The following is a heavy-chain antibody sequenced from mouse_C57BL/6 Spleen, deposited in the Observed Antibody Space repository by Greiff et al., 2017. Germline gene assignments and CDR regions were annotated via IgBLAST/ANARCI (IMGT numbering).Heavy chain of an antibody. D-gene: IGHD2-4*01. CDR1: GYAFSSSW. CDR2: IYPGDGDT. Sequence: QVQLQQSGPELVKPGASVKISCKASGYAFSSSWMNWVKQRPGKGLEWIGRIYPGDGDTNYNGKFKGKATLTADKSSSTAYMQLSSLTSDDSAVSVCARDDYYYAMDYWGQGTSVTVSS. J-gene: IGHJ4*01. V-gene: IGHV1-82*01. CDR3: ARDDYYYAMDY.